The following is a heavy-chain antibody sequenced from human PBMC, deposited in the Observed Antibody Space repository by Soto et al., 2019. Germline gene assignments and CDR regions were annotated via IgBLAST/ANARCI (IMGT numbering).Heavy chain of an antibody. V-gene: IGHV4-39*01. D-gene: IGHD3-10*01. CDR1: GGSISSSSYY. CDR2: IYYSGST. CDR3: ATLWFGESPY. J-gene: IGHJ4*02. Sequence: SETLSLTCTVSGGSISSSSYYWGWIRQPPGKGLEWIGSIYYSGSTYYNPSLKSRVTISVDTSKNQFSLKLSSVTAADTAGYYCATLWFGESPYWGQGTLVTVSS.